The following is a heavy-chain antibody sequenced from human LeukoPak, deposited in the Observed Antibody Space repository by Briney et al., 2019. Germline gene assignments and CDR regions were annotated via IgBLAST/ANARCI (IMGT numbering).Heavy chain of an antibody. V-gene: IGHV3-53*01. CDR3: VKDWKDLRGPKEDDSIH. CDR1: GFTVSSNY. Sequence: PGGSLRLSCAASGFTVSSNYMSWVRQAPGKGLEWVSVIYSGGSTYYADSVKGRFTISRDNSKNTLYLQMNSLRAEDTAVYYCVKDWKDLRGPKEDDSIHWGQGTLVTVSS. J-gene: IGHJ4*02. D-gene: IGHD1-1*01. CDR2: IYSGGST.